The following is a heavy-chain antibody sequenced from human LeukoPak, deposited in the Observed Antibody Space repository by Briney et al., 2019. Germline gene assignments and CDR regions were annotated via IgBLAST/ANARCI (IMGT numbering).Heavy chain of an antibody. CDR2: IKSKTDGGTT. CDR3: TTALDIVATITPDY. CDR1: GFTFSNAW. D-gene: IGHD5-12*01. V-gene: IGHV3-15*01. J-gene: IGHJ4*02. Sequence: GGSLRLSCAASGFTFSNAWMSWVRQAPGKGLEWVGRIKSKTDGGTTDYAAPVKGRFTISRDDSKNTLYLQMNSLKTEDTAVYYCTTALDIVATITPDYWGQGTLVTVSS.